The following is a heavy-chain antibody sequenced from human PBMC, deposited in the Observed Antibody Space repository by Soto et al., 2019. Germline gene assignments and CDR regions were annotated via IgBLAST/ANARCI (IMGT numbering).Heavy chain of an antibody. CDR1: GFTFSSYG. J-gene: IGHJ4*02. D-gene: IGHD6-19*01. V-gene: IGHV3-23*01. CDR2: VSGSGRHT. Sequence: EVHLLESGGGLVQAGGSPRLSCAASGFTFSSYGMSWVRQVSGKGLEWVSAVSGSGRHTYYADSVKGRFTISRDNSKNTLYLQIDSLRAEDTAVYYCARDRGVLGGVAGILDFWGQGTLVTVSS. CDR3: ARDRGVLGGVAGILDF.